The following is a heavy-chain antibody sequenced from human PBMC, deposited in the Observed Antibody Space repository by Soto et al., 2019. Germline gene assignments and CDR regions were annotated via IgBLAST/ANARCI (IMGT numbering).Heavy chain of an antibody. CDR1: GFTFSSYA. Sequence: GGSLRLSCAASGFTFSSYAMSWVRQAPGKGLEWVSAISAGGISTYYADSVKGRFTISRDNSKNTLYLQMNSLRAEDTAVYYCAKTHGGWLPLDFWGQGTLVTVSS. CDR3: AKTHGGWLPLDF. D-gene: IGHD3-9*01. V-gene: IGHV3-23*01. CDR2: ISAGGIST. J-gene: IGHJ4*02.